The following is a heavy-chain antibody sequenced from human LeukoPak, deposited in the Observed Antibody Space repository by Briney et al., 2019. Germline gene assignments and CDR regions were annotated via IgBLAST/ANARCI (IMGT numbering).Heavy chain of an antibody. CDR2: IDQDGREK. Sequence: GGSLRLSCAASGFTFSRYSMSWVRQAPGKGLEWVANIDQDGREKYYVDSVKGRFTISRDNGKNSLYVQMTSLRAEDTAVYYCARAIYNYILENYYYNMDVWGQGTTVTVSS. D-gene: IGHD3-3*01. V-gene: IGHV3-7*01. CDR3: ARAIYNYILENYYYNMDV. CDR1: GFTFSRYS. J-gene: IGHJ6*02.